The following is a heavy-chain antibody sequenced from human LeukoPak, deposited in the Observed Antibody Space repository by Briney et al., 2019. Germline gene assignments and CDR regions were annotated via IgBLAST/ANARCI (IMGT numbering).Heavy chain of an antibody. V-gene: IGHV3-30-3*01. CDR2: ISYDGSNK. J-gene: IGHJ5*02. Sequence: PGGSLRLSCAASGFTFSSYAMHWVRQAPGKGLEWVAVISYDGSNKYYADSVKGRFTISRDNSKNTLYLQMNSLRAEDTAVYYCARDSTPYNWNEVKWFDPWGQGTLVTVSS. D-gene: IGHD1-1*01. CDR3: ARDSTPYNWNEVKWFDP. CDR1: GFTFSSYA.